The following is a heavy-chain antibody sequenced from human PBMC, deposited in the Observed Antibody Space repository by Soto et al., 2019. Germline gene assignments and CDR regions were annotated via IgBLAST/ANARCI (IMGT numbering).Heavy chain of an antibody. D-gene: IGHD6-19*01. V-gene: IGHV3-30*18. CDR1: GFTFSSYG. Sequence: QVQLVESGGGVVQPGRSLRLSCAASGFTFSSYGMHWVRQALGKGLEWVAVISYDGSNKYYADSVKGRFTISRDNSKNTLYLQMNSLRAEDTAVYYCAKSREQWLAEFDYWGQGTLVTVSS. CDR3: AKSREQWLAEFDY. J-gene: IGHJ4*02. CDR2: ISYDGSNK.